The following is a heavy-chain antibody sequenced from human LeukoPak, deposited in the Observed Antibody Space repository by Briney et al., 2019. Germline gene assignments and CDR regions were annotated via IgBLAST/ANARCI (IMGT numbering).Heavy chain of an antibody. J-gene: IGHJ4*02. V-gene: IGHV4-31*03. CDR3: AGKPNALYYFDK. Sequence: SQTLSLTCSVSGGSISSGNYFWTWIRHHPGKGLEWIGYVHYSGITYYNPSLKSRASMSVDTSKHQFSLNLNSVTAADTAVYYCAGKPNALYYFDKWGQGSLVTVSS. CDR2: VHYSGIT. D-gene: IGHD1-26*01. CDR1: GGSISSGNYF.